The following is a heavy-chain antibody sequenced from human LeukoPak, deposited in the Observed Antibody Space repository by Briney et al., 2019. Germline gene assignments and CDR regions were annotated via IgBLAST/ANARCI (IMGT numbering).Heavy chain of an antibody. Sequence: SETLSLTCTVSGGSISGYYWTWIRQPPGKGLEYIGYIYSSGNTNYNPSLKSRVTISVDTSKNQFSLKLSSVTAADTAVYYCARAQMGGFGDFDYRGQGTLVTVSS. CDR3: ARAQMGGFGDFDY. V-gene: IGHV4-59*12. D-gene: IGHD3-16*01. CDR1: GGSISGYY. J-gene: IGHJ4*02. CDR2: IYSSGNT.